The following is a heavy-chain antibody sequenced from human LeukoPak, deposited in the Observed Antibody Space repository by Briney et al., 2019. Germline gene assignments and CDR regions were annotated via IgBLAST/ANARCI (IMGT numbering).Heavy chain of an antibody. CDR2: ISYDGSNK. CDR1: GFTFSSYA. Sequence: PGGSLRLSCAASGFTFSSYAMHWVRQAPGKGLEWVAVISYDGSNKYYADSVKGRFTISRDNSKNTLYLQMSSLRAEDTAVYYCARVKCSSTSCSRYYFDYWGQGTLVTVSS. V-gene: IGHV3-30-3*01. CDR3: ARVKCSSTSCSRYYFDY. D-gene: IGHD2-2*01. J-gene: IGHJ4*02.